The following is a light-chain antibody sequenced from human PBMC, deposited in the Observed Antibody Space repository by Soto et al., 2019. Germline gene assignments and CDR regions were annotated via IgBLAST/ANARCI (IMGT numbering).Light chain of an antibody. V-gene: IGLV2-8*01. CDR3: SSYSGTNYHYV. Sequence: QSALTQPPSASGSFGQSVTISCTGTSSDAGGYNYVSWYQQHPGKAPKLMIYEVSERPSGVPDRFSGSKSGNTASLTVSGLQADDEADYYCSSYSGTNYHYVFGTGTKVTVL. CDR1: SSDAGGYNY. CDR2: EVS. J-gene: IGLJ1*01.